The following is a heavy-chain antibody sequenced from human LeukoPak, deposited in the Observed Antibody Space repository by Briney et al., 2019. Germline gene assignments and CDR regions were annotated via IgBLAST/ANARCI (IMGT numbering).Heavy chain of an antibody. Sequence: SGTLSLTCAVSGGSISSSNWWSWVRQPPGKGLEWIGEIYHSGSTNYNPSLKSRVTISVDKSENQFSLKPSSVTAADTAVYYCARGDIAAAGLYFDYWGQGTLVTVSS. D-gene: IGHD6-13*01. CDR1: GGSISSSNW. V-gene: IGHV4-4*02. CDR3: ARGDIAAAGLYFDY. J-gene: IGHJ4*02. CDR2: IYHSGST.